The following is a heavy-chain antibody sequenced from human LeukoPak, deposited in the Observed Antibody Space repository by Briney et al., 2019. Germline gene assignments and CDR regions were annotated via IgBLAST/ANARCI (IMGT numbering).Heavy chain of an antibody. J-gene: IGHJ6*02. CDR3: SGAVAALSLYGMDV. Sequence: GASVKVSCKASGYTFTAYYMQWVRQAPGQGLEWTGWINPNSGATIYSQKFQGRVTMTRDTSSSTAYMELSRLRSDDTAVYYCSGAVAALSLYGMDVWGQGTTVTVSS. CDR2: INPNSGAT. CDR1: GYTFTAYY. D-gene: IGHD6-19*01. V-gene: IGHV1-2*02.